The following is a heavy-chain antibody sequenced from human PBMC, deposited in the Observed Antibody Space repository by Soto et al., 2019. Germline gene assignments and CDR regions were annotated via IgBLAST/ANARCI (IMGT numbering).Heavy chain of an antibody. CDR2: IYYSGST. J-gene: IGHJ4*02. V-gene: IGHV4-61*01. CDR3: ARLPGDYAFYYFDY. D-gene: IGHD4-17*01. Sequence: QVQLQESGPGLVKPSETLSLTCTVSGGSVSSGSYYWSWIRQPPGKGLEWIGYIYYSGSTNYNPSLKSPVTISVDTSKNQFSLKLSSVTAADTAVYYCARLPGDYAFYYFDYWGQGTLVTVSS. CDR1: GGSVSSGSYY.